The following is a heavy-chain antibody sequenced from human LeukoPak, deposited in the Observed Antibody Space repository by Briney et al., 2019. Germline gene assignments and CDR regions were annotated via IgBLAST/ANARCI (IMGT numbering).Heavy chain of an antibody. D-gene: IGHD1-14*01. CDR2: IKQDGSEK. Sequence: GGSLRLSCAASTFTFSNYWMSWVRQAPGKGLEWVANIKQDGSEKYYVDSVKGRFTISRDNAKTPLYLQMNSLRAEDTAVYYCARDVLAAGATGTFDIWGQGTMVTVSS. CDR3: ARDVLAAGATGTFDI. J-gene: IGHJ3*02. V-gene: IGHV3-7*03. CDR1: TFTFSNYW.